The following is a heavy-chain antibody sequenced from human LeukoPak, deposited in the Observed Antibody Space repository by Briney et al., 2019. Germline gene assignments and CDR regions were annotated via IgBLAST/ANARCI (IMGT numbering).Heavy chain of an antibody. CDR2: IYHSGST. CDR3: ARDEGSGYGYFDY. D-gene: IGHD5-12*01. Sequence: SETQSLTCTVSGYSISSGYYWGWIRQPPGKGLEWIGSIYHSGSTYYNPSLKSRVTISVDTSKNQFSLKLSSVTAADTAVYYCARDEGSGYGYFDYWGQGTLVTVSS. J-gene: IGHJ4*02. V-gene: IGHV4-38-2*02. CDR1: GYSISSGYY.